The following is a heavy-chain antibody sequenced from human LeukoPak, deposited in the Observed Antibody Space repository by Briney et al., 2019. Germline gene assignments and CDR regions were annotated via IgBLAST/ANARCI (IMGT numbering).Heavy chain of an antibody. CDR3: ARGPYRFDP. Sequence: PSETLSLTCAVYGGSFSGYYWSWIRQPPGKGLEWIGETNHSGSTNYNPSLKSRVTISVDTSKNQFSLKLSSVTAADTAVYYCARGPYRFDPWGQGTLVTVSS. CDR1: GGSFSGYY. CDR2: TNHSGST. D-gene: IGHD2-2*02. V-gene: IGHV4-34*01. J-gene: IGHJ5*02.